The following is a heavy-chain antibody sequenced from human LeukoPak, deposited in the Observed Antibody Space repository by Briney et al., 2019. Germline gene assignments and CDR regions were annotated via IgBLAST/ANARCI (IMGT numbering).Heavy chain of an antibody. CDR2: IYYSGST. D-gene: IGHD5-18*01. J-gene: IGHJ4*02. CDR3: ARGGDTAMVLFDY. CDR1: GGSISSGDYY. V-gene: IGHV4-30-4*01. Sequence: SQTLSLTCTVSGGSISSGDYYWSWIRQPPGKGLEWIGYIYYSGSTYYNPSLKSRVTISADTSKNQFSLKLSSVTAADTAVYYCARGGDTAMVLFDYWGQGTLVTVSS.